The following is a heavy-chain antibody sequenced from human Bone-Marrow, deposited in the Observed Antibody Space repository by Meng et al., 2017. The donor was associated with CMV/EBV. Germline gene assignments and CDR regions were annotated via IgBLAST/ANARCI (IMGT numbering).Heavy chain of an antibody. CDR3: ARADRRGYCSSMRCYGHWFDP. V-gene: IGHV3-30*04. Sequence: GGSLRLSCVASGFISSSYAMHWVRQAPGKGLEWVAVISYDGSNKYYADSVKGRFTISRDTSKNTLYLQMNSLRAEDTAVYYCARADRRGYCSSMRCYGHWFDPWGQGILVTVSS. J-gene: IGHJ5*02. D-gene: IGHD2-2*01. CDR1: GFISSSYA. CDR2: ISYDGSNK.